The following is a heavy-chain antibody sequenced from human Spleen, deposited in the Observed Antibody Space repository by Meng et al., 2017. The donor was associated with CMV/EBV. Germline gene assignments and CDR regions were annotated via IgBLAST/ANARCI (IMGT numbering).Heavy chain of an antibody. CDR1: SSTSRKG. CDR3: AREETVYRDGWRVWVDD. CDR2: IDRSGST. J-gene: IGHJ4*02. Sequence: SSTSRKGWGWVRGHKGKGLEWNREIDRSGSTNYKPKVKSRVSISMGKAKNQFSMRLTSVTAADTAVYFCAREETVYRDGWRVWVDDWGQGSLVTVSS. D-gene: IGHD5-24*01. V-gene: IGHV4-4*01.